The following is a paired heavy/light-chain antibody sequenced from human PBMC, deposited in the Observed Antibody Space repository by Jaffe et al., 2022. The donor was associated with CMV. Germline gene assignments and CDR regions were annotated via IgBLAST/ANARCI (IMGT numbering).Heavy chain of an antibody. J-gene: IGHJ4*02. CDR3: VPWGEKYDSSGYYGWGYYG. CDR1: GFAFSWYA. V-gene: IGHV3-64D*06. D-gene: IGHD3-22*01. CDR2: ITRNGDRT. Sequence: EVPLVESGGGLVQPGGSLTLSCSASGFAFSWYALHWVRQIPGKGLEYVSAITRNGDRTYYADSVQGRFTISRDNSKSTLYLQMSGLRDEDTAVYYCVPWGEKYDSSGYYGWGYYGWGQGTLVTVSS.
Light chain of an antibody. CDR1: QSVSTN. J-gene: IGKJ4*01. Sequence: EIVLTQSPATLSVSPGEGATLSCRASQSVSTNLAWYQQKPGQAPRLLIYGASTRATDIPARFSGSGSGTEFILTISSLQSEDFAVYYCQQYKNWPLTFGGGTKVEIK. CDR3: QQYKNWPLT. CDR2: GAS. V-gene: IGKV3-15*01.